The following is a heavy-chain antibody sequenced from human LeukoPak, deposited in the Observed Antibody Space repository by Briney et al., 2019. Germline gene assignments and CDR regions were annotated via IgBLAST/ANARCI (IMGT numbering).Heavy chain of an antibody. CDR2: ISGSGGST. D-gene: IGHD3-16*01. CDR3: AKDKGGVDY. J-gene: IGHJ4*02. Sequence: GGSLRLSCAASGFTFSTYAMSWVRRTPGKGLEWVSAISGSGGSTYYADSVKGRFTISRDNSKNTLYLQMNSLRAEDTAVYYCAKDKGGVDYWGQGTLVTVSS. V-gene: IGHV3-23*01. CDR1: GFTFSTYA.